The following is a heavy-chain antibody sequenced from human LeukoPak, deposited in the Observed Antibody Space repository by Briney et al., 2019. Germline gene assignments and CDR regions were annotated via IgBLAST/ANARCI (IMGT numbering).Heavy chain of an antibody. Sequence: ASVKVSCKASGYTFTGYYMHWVRQAPGQGLEWMGWINPNSGGTNYAQKFQGRVTMARDTSISTAYMELSRLRSDDTAVYYCARDKGSWELLGLDYWGQGTLVTVSS. J-gene: IGHJ4*02. CDR2: INPNSGGT. V-gene: IGHV1-2*02. D-gene: IGHD1-26*01. CDR1: GYTFTGYY. CDR3: ARDKGSWELLGLDY.